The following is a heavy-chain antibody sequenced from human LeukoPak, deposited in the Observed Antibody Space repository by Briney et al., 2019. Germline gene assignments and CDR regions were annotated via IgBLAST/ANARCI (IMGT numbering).Heavy chain of an antibody. CDR3: ARGRSTTTPPHNWFDP. CDR1: GFTFSSYG. V-gene: IGHV3-21*01. D-gene: IGHD4-17*01. Sequence: GGSLRLSCAASGFTFSSYGMHWVRQAPGKGLEWVSSISSSSSYIYYADSVKGRFTISRDNAKNSLYLQMNSLRAEDTAVYYCARGRSTTTPPHNWFDPWGQGTLVTVSS. CDR2: ISSSSSYI. J-gene: IGHJ5*02.